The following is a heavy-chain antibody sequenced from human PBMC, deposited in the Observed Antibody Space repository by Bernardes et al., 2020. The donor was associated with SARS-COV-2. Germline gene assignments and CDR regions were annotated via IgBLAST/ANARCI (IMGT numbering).Heavy chain of an antibody. V-gene: IGHV3-30*03. J-gene: IGHJ4*02. Sequence: SLRLSCAVSGFTFSNSGMHWVRQAPGKGLEWVAILSHDGSEKYCTDSVKGRFTVSRDNSKNMLFLQMDSLRLADTAVYFCAAMIREALDYWGQGTLVTVSS. CDR1: GFTFSNSG. CDR2: LSHDGSEK. CDR3: AAMIREALDY. D-gene: IGHD3-10*01.